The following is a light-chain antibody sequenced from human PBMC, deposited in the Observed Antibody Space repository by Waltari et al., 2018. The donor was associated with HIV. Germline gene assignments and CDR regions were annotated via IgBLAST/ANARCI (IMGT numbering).Light chain of an antibody. V-gene: IGLV10-54*01. CDR3: TAWDSSLSAWV. CDR2: RNN. CDR1: SNNVGYEG. J-gene: IGLJ3*02. Sequence: QAGLTQPPSVSKGLRQTATLTCTGNSNNVGYEGAAWLQQHQGHPTKLHPCRNNNRPSGISERFSASRSGDTASLTITGLQPEDEADYYCTAWDSSLSAWVFGGGTKLTVL.